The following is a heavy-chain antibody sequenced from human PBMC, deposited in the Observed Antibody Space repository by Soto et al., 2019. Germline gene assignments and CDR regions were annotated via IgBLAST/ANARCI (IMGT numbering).Heavy chain of an antibody. CDR2: ISGSGGST. CDR1: GFTFSSYA. V-gene: IGHV3-23*01. J-gene: IGHJ4*02. Sequence: EVQLLESGGGLVQPGGSLRLSCAASGFTFSSYAMSWVRQAPGKGLEWDSAISGSGGSTYYADSVKGRFTISRDNSKNTLYLQMNSLRAEDTAVYYCAKRYCSGGSRYSLGYWGQGTLVTVSS. D-gene: IGHD2-15*01. CDR3: AKRYCSGGSRYSLGY.